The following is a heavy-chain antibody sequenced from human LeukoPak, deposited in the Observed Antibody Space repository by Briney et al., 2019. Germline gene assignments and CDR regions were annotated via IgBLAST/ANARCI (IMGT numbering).Heavy chain of an antibody. CDR2: INPNSGGT. J-gene: IGHJ4*02. Sequence: ASVKVSCKASGYTFTGYYMLWVRQAPGQGLEWMGWINPNSGGTNYAQKFQGRVTMTRDTSISTAYMELSRLRSDDTAVYYCARVPYYYDSNYFDYWGQGTLVTVSS. CDR3: ARVPYYYDSNYFDY. D-gene: IGHD3-22*01. V-gene: IGHV1-2*02. CDR1: GYTFTGYY.